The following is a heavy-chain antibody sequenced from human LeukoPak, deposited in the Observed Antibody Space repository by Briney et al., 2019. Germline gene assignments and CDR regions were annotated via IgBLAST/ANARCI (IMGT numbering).Heavy chain of an antibody. V-gene: IGHV4-59*01. J-gene: IGHJ2*01. CDR3: ARVYYSNSYDYWYFDL. Sequence: PSETLSLTCTVSGAPISIYYWSWIRQPPGKGLEWIGYLFYSGSTNYNPSLKSRVTISVDTSKNQFSLKLSSVTAADTAVYYCARVYYSNSYDYWYFDLWGRGTLVTVSS. D-gene: IGHD6-13*01. CDR1: GAPISIYY. CDR2: LFYSGST.